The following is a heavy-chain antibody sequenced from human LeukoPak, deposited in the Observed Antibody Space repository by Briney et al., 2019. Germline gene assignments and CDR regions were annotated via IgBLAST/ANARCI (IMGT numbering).Heavy chain of an antibody. V-gene: IGHV3-21*01. D-gene: IGHD6-25*01. CDR3: ARERHTFDP. Sequence: KPGGSLRLSCAASGFTFTSHWMSWVRQAPGKGLEWVSSITSSSRYIYYADSVKGRFSISRDDARSSLYLQMNSLRVEDTAVYYCARERHTFDPWGQGTLVTVSS. J-gene: IGHJ5*02. CDR2: ITSSSRYI. CDR1: GFTFTSHW.